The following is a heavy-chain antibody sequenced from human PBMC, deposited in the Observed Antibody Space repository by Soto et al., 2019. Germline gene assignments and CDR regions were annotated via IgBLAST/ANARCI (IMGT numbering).Heavy chain of an antibody. CDR1: GFIFSNYV. CDR3: AKRPRALLAFDC. CDR2: ISDSGGTS. V-gene: IGHV3-23*04. D-gene: IGHD1-26*01. Sequence: EVQLVDSGGGLVQPGGSLRLSCAASGFIFSNYVMSWVRQAPGKGLEWVSSISDSGGTSYYADSVKGRFTISRDNSKNTLYLPMNSLRAEDTAIYYCAKRPRALLAFDCWGQGTLVTVSS. J-gene: IGHJ4*02.